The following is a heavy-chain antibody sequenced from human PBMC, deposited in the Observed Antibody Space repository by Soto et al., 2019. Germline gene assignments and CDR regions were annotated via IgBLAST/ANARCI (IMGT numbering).Heavy chain of an antibody. Sequence: GASVKVSCKASGYTFTSYGISWVRQAPGQGLEWMGWISAYNGNTNYAQKLQGRVTMTTDTSTRTAYMELRSLRSDDTAVYYCSRDRPKGYCSGGSCLYYYGMDVWGQGTTVTVSS. CDR2: ISAYNGNT. D-gene: IGHD2-15*01. J-gene: IGHJ6*02. CDR3: SRDRPKGYCSGGSCLYYYGMDV. V-gene: IGHV1-18*01. CDR1: GYTFTSYG.